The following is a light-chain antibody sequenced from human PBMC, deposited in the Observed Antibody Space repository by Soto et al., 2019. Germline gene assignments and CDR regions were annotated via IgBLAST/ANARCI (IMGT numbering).Light chain of an antibody. J-gene: IGKJ1*01. CDR1: QSIRSW. CDR3: QHYNVNPWT. V-gene: IGKV1-5*03. CDR2: QAS. Sequence: DIQMTPSPSTLSASVGDRVTITCRASQSIRSWLAWYQQKPGKDPNLLIYQASSLESGVPSRFSVSRSGTEFTLTISSLQPDDFATYYGQHYNVNPWTFGQGTKVDIK.